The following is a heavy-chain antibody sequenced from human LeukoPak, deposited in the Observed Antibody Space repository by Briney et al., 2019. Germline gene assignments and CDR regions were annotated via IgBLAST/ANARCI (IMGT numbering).Heavy chain of an antibody. CDR1: GFTFSSYA. CDR3: ARDRLERDYYYYYGMDV. V-gene: IGHV3-30-3*01. J-gene: IGHJ6*02. Sequence: GGSLRLSCAASGFTFSSYAMHWVRQAPGKGLEWVAVISYDGSNKYYADSVKGRFTTSRDNSKNTLYLQMNSLRAEDTAVYYCARDRLERDYYYYYGMDVWGQGTTVTVSS. D-gene: IGHD6-6*01. CDR2: ISYDGSNK.